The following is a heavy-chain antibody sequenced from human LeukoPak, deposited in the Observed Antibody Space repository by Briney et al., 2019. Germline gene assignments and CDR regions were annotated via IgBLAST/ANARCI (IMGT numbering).Heavy chain of an antibody. J-gene: IGHJ6*03. CDR3: ANLVVVPRYYMDV. V-gene: IGHV3-48*03. CDR1: GFTFSSYE. D-gene: IGHD2-15*01. CDR2: ISSSGSTI. Sequence: GGSLRLSCAASGFTFSSYEMNWVCQAPGKGLEWVSYISSSGSTIYYTDSVKGRFTISRDNAKNSLYLQMNSLRAEDTAVYYCANLVVVPRYYMDVWGKGTTVTISS.